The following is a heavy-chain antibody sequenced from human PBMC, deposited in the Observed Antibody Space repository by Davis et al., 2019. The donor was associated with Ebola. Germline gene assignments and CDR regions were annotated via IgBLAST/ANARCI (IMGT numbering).Heavy chain of an antibody. J-gene: IGHJ4*02. V-gene: IGHV1-8*01. D-gene: IGHD4-17*01. CDR1: GYTFTSYD. Sequence: AASVTVSCKASGYTFTSYDINWVRQATGQGLEWLGWMNPNSGNTGYAQRFQGRVTMTRDTSISTAYMELSRLTSDETAVYYCASGTTVTTGFANWGQGTLVTVSS. CDR2: MNPNSGNT. CDR3: ASGTTVTTGFAN.